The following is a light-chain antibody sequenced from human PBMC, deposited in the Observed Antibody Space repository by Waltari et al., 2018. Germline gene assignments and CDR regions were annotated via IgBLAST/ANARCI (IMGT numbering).Light chain of an antibody. V-gene: IGKV1-27*01. CDR3: QQDYSTPWT. J-gene: IGKJ1*01. CDR2: AAS. Sequence: DIQMTQSPSSLSASVGDRVTVTCRASQVINKELSWYQQKPGRAPTLLIYAASSLQTGVSSRFSGSGSGPDFTLTISSLQPEDVATYYCQQDYSTPWTFGQGTKVEI. CDR1: QVINKE.